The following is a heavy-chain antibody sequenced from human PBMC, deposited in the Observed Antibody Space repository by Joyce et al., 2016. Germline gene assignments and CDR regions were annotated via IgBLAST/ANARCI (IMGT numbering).Heavy chain of an antibody. J-gene: IGHJ4*02. Sequence: QVQLVQSGAEVKKTGSSVKVSCKASGGTFNTYASNWVRQAPGQGLEWMGAVIPMSGTRNYAQKFQGRVTISADISTTTASMELSSLTSEDTAMYFCARPNSSNWDHLDFWGQGTLVTVSS. CDR2: VIPMSGTR. V-gene: IGHV1-69*06. CDR3: ARPNSSNWDHLDF. D-gene: IGHD6-13*01. CDR1: GGTFNTYA.